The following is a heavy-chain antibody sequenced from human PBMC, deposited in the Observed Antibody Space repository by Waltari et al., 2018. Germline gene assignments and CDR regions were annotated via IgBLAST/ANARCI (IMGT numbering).Heavy chain of an antibody. J-gene: IGHJ4*02. V-gene: IGHV4-38-2*01. CDR3: ARGRGSYYYY. D-gene: IGHD1-26*01. CDR2: IYHSGST. CDR1: GYSISSGYY. Sequence: QVQLQESGPGLVKPSETLSLTCAVSGYSISSGYYWGWIRQPPGKGLEWIGSIYHSGSTYYNPSLKSRVTISVDTSKNQFSLKLSSVTAADTAVYYCARGRGSYYYYWGQGTLVTVSS.